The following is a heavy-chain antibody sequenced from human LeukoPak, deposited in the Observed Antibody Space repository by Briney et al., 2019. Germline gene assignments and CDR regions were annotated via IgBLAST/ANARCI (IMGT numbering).Heavy chain of an antibody. J-gene: IGHJ4*02. CDR3: AKGPNFGSWRAVDY. Sequence: GGSLRLSCAASDSSFRNHDMGWVRQTSETGLEWVSSIAADGASWYADSVRGRFTISRDKSQNILYLQMNSLRADDTAIYYCAKGPNFGSWRAVDYWGQGSLVTVSS. CDR2: IAADGAS. V-gene: IGHV3-23*01. D-gene: IGHD3-10*01. CDR1: DSSFRNHD.